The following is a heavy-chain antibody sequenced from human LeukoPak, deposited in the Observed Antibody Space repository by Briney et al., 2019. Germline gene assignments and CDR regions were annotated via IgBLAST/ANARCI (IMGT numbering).Heavy chain of an antibody. J-gene: IGHJ4*02. CDR3: ARGGAARPDY. D-gene: IGHD6-6*01. Sequence: GRSLRLSCAASGLTFSSYAMNWVRQAPGKGLEWVSYISSSSSTIYYADSVKGRFTIPRDNAKNSLYLQMTSLRAEDTAVYYCARGGAARPDYWGQGTLVTVSS. CDR2: ISSSSSTI. CDR1: GLTFSSYA. V-gene: IGHV3-48*01.